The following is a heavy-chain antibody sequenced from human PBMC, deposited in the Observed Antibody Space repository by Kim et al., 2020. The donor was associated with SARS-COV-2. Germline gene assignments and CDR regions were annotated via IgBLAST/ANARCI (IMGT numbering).Heavy chain of an antibody. CDR1: GFNFNDYG. CDR2: ISSSGTTV. CDR3: ARRNSVARYFDF. Sequence: GGSLRLSCAASGFNFNDYGMNWVRQAPGKGLEWVSFISSSGTTVDYADSVNGRFTISRDNAKNSLYLLMSSLRDNDTAVYYCARRNSVARYFDFWVQG. D-gene: IGHD5-12*01. J-gene: IGHJ4*02. V-gene: IGHV3-48*02.